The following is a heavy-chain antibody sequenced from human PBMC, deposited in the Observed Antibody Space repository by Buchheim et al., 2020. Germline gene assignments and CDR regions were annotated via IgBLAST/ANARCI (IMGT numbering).Heavy chain of an antibody. Sequence: EVQLVESGGGLVQPGGSLRLSCAASGFTFSSYEMNWVRQAPGKGLAWVSYISSSGSTTYYADSVKGRFTISRDNSRNTLYLQMNSLRAEDTAIYYCAKSPYGDYVSWFDPWGQGTL. V-gene: IGHV3-48*03. CDR2: ISSSGSTT. CDR3: AKSPYGDYVSWFDP. D-gene: IGHD4-17*01. J-gene: IGHJ5*02. CDR1: GFTFSSYE.